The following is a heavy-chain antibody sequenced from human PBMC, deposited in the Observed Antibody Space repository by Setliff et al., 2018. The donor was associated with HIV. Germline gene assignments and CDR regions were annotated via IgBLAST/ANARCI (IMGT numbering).Heavy chain of an antibody. CDR1: GGSISSTSFY. CDR2: IYYNGDT. D-gene: IGHD6-6*01. J-gene: IGHJ4*02. V-gene: IGHV4-39*01. Sequence: TLSLTCTVSGGSISSTSFYWGWLRQPTGKGLEWIGTIYYNGDTQYNPSFKRRVTISVDTSKNQFSLRLISVSAADTAVYYCARMEATRPPRGLDYWGQGTLVTVS. CDR3: ARMEATRPPRGLDY.